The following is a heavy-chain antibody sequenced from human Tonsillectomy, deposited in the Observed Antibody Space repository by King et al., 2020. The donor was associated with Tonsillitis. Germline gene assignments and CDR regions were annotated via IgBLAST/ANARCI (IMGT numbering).Heavy chain of an antibody. Sequence: VQLVESGGGLVQPGGSLRLSCSAFGVTLNNYWMTWVRRAPGKGLEWVANIREDGNLKYYIDSVEGRFTISRDNARNSVYLQMNSLSAGDTAVYYCARDTNYFDGNLYYDVFDLWGQGTMVTVSS. V-gene: IGHV3-7*03. D-gene: IGHD3-22*01. J-gene: IGHJ3*01. CDR3: ARDTNYFDGNLYYDVFDL. CDR2: IREDGNLK. CDR1: GVTLNNYW.